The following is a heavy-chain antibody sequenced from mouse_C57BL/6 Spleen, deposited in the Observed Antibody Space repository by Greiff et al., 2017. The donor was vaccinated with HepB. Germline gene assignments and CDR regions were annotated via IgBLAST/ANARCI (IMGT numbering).Heavy chain of an antibody. CDR3: AREYYAMDY. J-gene: IGHJ4*01. Sequence: EVQGVESGGDLVKPGGSLKLSCAASGFTFSSYGMSWVRQTPDKRLEWVATISSGGSYTYYPDSVKGRVTISRDNAKNTLYLQMSSLKSEDTAMYYCAREYYAMDYWGQGTSVTVSS. CDR2: ISSGGSYT. CDR1: GFTFSSYG. V-gene: IGHV5-6*01.